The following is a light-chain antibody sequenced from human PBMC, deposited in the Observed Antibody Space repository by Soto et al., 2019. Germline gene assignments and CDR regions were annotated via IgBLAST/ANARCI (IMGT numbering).Light chain of an antibody. CDR2: GAS. CDR3: QQYNNWPRT. J-gene: IGKJ1*01. V-gene: IGKV3-15*01. Sequence: EIVLTQSPATLSLSPGDRATLSCGASQSVTNNYLAWYQQKPGQAPRLLIYGASTRATGIPARFSGSGSGTEFTLTINSLQSEDFAVYYCQQYNNWPRTFGQGTKVDIK. CDR1: QSVTNN.